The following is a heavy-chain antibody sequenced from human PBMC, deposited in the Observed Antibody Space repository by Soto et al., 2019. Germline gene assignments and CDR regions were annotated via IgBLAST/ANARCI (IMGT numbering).Heavy chain of an antibody. Sequence: EVQLVHSGAEVKKPGESLRISCKGSGYSFTSYWISWVRQMPGKGLEWMGGIDPSDSYTNYSPAFQGHVTISADKSSSSTYPQWRGLKASDAAMYYCTRRPPHPGLSYGLYYYYDMDVWGEGNTMTVSS. CDR1: GYSFTSYW. D-gene: IGHD5-18*01. J-gene: IGHJ6*03. V-gene: IGHV5-10-1*03. CDR2: IDPSDSYT. CDR3: TRRPPHPGLSYGLYYYYDMDV.